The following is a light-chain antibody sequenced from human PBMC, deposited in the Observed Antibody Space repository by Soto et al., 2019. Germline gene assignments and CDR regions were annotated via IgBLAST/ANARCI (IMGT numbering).Light chain of an antibody. Sequence: QSALTQPASVSGSPGQSITISCTGTSSDVGGYNYVSWYQQHPGKAPKLMIYDVSNRPSGVSNRFSGSKSGNTASLTISGLQSEDEADHYCSSYTSSSTPYVFAAGTKLTVL. CDR1: SSDVGGYNY. J-gene: IGLJ1*01. V-gene: IGLV2-14*01. CDR2: DVS. CDR3: SSYTSSSTPYV.